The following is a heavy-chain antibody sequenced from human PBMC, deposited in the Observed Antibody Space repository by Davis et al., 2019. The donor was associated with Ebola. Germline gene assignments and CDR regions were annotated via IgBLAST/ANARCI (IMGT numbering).Heavy chain of an antibody. V-gene: IGHV3-30-3*01. D-gene: IGHD5-18*01. J-gene: IGHJ4*02. CDR2: ISYDGSNK. CDR1: GFTFSSYT. Sequence: GESLKISCAASGFTFSSYTLHWVRQAPGKGLEWVAVISYDGSNKYYADSVKGRFTISRDNSKNTLYLQMNSLRAEDTAVYYCPRDLEIWNLIRGYSAGFDYWGQGTLVTVSS. CDR3: PRDLEIWNLIRGYSAGFDY.